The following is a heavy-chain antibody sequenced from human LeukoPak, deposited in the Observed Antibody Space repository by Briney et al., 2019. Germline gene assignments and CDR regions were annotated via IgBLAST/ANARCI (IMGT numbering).Heavy chain of an antibody. J-gene: IGHJ4*02. V-gene: IGHV4-38-2*02. CDR1: GYSISSGYY. Sequence: SETLSLTCTVSGYSISSGYYWGWIRQPPGKGLEWIGSIYHSGSTYYNPSLKSRVTISVDTSKNQFSLKLSSVTAADTAVYYCARDLSGVTGYTYGRGIDYWGQGTLVTVSP. D-gene: IGHD5-18*01. CDR3: ARDLSGVTGYTYGRGIDY. CDR2: IYHSGST.